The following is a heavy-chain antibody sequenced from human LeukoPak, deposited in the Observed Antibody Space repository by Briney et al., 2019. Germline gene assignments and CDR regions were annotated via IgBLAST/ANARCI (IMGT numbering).Heavy chain of an antibody. D-gene: IGHD6-13*01. Sequence: ASVKVSCKASGYTLTSYIISWVRQAPGQGLEWMGWINAYNGNTDYAQRVQGRVTMTTDTSTSTAYMELRSLRSDDTAVYYCARDRHIAAAVYYYYMDVWGKGTPVTVSS. CDR3: ARDRHIAAAVYYYYMDV. CDR2: INAYNGNT. CDR1: GYTLTSYI. V-gene: IGHV1-18*01. J-gene: IGHJ6*03.